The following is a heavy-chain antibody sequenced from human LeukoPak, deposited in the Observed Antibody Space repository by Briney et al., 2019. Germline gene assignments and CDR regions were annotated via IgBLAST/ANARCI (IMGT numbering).Heavy chain of an antibody. V-gene: IGHV3-7*03. J-gene: IGHJ4*02. CDR2: IKQDGSER. Sequence: GGSLRLSCAVSGFTFSNYWMSWVRQAPGKGLEWVANIKQDGSERYYVDSVKGRFTISRDNAKNLLSLEMNSLRVEDTAIYYCASTATFDYWGQGTLVTVSS. CDR3: ASTATFDY. CDR1: GFTFSNYW. D-gene: IGHD5-12*01.